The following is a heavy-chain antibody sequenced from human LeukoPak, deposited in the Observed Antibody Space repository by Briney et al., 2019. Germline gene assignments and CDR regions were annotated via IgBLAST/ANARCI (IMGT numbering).Heavy chain of an antibody. CDR3: ARGEYYDYVWGSYRLDY. J-gene: IGHJ4*02. CDR2: INHSGST. V-gene: IGHV4-34*01. D-gene: IGHD3-16*02. Sequence: PSETLSLTCAVYGGSFSGYYWSWIRQPPGKGLEWIGEINHSGSTNYNPSLKSRVTISVDTSKNQFSLKLSSVTVADTAVYYCARGEYYDYVWGSYRLDYWGQGTLVTVSS. CDR1: GGSFSGYY.